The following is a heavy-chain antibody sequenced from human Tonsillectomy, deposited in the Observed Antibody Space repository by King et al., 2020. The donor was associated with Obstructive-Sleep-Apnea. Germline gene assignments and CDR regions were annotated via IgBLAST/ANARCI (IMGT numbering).Heavy chain of an antibody. CDR2: IYNTGST. D-gene: IGHD4-23*01. CDR1: GGSISSYS. V-gene: IGHV4-59*01. Sequence: VQLQESGPGLVKPSETLSLTCTVSGGSISSYSWTWIRQPPGKGLEWIGYIYNTGSTNYNPSLMSRVTISIDTSKNQFSLKLSSVTAADTAVYYCARVWSTVVTNDAFDIWGQGTMVTVSS. J-gene: IGHJ3*02. CDR3: ARVWSTVVTNDAFDI.